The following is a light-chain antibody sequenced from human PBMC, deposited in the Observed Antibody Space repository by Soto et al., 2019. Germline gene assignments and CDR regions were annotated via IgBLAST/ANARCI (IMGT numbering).Light chain of an antibody. V-gene: IGKV3-20*01. CDR2: AAT. Sequence: EIVMTQSPATLSVSPGDRATLSCRASQSVDNDLAWHQQKPGQAPRLLIYAATGRATGTPDRFSGSGSGTDFALTISRLDPEDFAVYYCQQYGSSLTFGGGTKVDIK. J-gene: IGKJ4*01. CDR3: QQYGSSLT. CDR1: QSVDND.